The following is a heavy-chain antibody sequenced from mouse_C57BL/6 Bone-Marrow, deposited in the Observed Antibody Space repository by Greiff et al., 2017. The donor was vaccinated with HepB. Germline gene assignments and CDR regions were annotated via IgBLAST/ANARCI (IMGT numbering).Heavy chain of an antibody. CDR2: IWSGGST. J-gene: IGHJ4*01. D-gene: IGHD4-1*02. Sequence: VQRVESGPGLVQPSQSLSITCTVSGFSLTSYGVHWVRQSPGKGLEWLGVIWSGGSTDYNAAFISRLSISKDNSKSQVFFKMNSLQADDTAIYYCARKATGTPYYYAMDYWGQGTSVTVSS. CDR3: ARKATGTPYYYAMDY. CDR1: GFSLTSYG. V-gene: IGHV2-2*01.